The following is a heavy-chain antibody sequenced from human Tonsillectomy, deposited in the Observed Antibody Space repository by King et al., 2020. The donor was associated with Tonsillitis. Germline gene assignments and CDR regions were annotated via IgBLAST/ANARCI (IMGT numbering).Heavy chain of an antibody. CDR1: EFIFSTYT. CDR3: ARVKKYYYDSSGYPLDTFDI. CDR2: SGSSGGYI. V-gene: IGHV3-21*01. D-gene: IGHD3-22*01. J-gene: IGHJ3*02. Sequence: VQLVESGGGLVKPGGSLRLSCAASEFIFSTYTMNWVRQAPGKGLEWVSSSGSSGGYIYYADSVKGRFTNTRDNTENSLYLQMNSLRAEDTAVYYGARVKKYYYDSSGYPLDTFDIWGQGTMVTVSS.